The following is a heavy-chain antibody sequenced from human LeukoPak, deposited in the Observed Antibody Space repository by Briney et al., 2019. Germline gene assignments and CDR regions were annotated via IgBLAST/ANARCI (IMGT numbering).Heavy chain of an antibody. Sequence: PSETLSLTCTVSGYSINSGYYWGWVRQPLGKGLEWIGSIYHSGSTYYNPSLKSRVTMSVDTSKNQFSLKLSSVTAADTAVYYCARVGTQYDYGQLPVDPWGQGTLVTVSS. CDR2: IYHSGST. CDR1: GYSINSGYY. V-gene: IGHV4-38-2*02. J-gene: IGHJ5*02. CDR3: ARVGTQYDYGQLPVDP. D-gene: IGHD4-17*01.